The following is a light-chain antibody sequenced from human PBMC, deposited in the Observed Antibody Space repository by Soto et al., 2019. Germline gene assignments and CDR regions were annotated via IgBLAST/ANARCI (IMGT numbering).Light chain of an antibody. J-gene: IGKJ4*01. CDR1: QSVSSNS. CDR2: GAS. V-gene: IGKV3-20*01. CDR3: QHYGRSPLT. Sequence: EIVLTQSPGTLSLSPGERATLSCRASQSVSSNSLAWYQQKPGQAPRLLIYGASSRATGIPDRFSGSGSETDFTLTISRLAPEDFAVYYCQHYGRSPLTFGGGTKVEIK.